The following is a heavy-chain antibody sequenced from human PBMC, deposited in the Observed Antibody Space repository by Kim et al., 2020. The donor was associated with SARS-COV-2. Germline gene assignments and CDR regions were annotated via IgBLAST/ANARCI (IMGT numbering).Heavy chain of an antibody. J-gene: IGHJ1*01. D-gene: IGHD3-22*01. CDR3: ASRHYYDSSGYYFSEEYFQH. V-gene: IGHV3-11*06. Sequence: RFTISRDNAKNSLYLQMNSLRAEDTAVYYCASRHYYDSSGYYFSEEYFQHWGQGTLVTVSS.